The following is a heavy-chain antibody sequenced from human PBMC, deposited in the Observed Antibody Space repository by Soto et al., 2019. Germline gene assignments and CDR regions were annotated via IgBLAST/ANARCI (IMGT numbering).Heavy chain of an antibody. D-gene: IGHD1-26*01. CDR3: ASDLVGASDSYGLDV. J-gene: IGHJ6*02. CDR2: IWHDGNNK. V-gene: IGHV3-33*01. CDR1: GFTFSNYG. Sequence: GGSLRLDCAASGFTFSNYGMHWVRHAPGKGLEWVAIIWHDGNNKYYADSVRGRFIISRDNSKNRLYLQMNSLRAEDTAVYYCASDLVGASDSYGLDVWGQGTPVTVSS.